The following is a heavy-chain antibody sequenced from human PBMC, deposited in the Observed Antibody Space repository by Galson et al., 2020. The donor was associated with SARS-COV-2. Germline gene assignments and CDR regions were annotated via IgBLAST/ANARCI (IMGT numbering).Heavy chain of an antibody. D-gene: IGHD6-13*01. CDR1: GYTLTELS. V-gene: IGHV1-24*01. CDR3: AMSSSWYGREVYYYGMDV. Sequence: ASVKVSCKVSGYTLTELSMHWVRQAPGKGLEWMGGFDPEDGETIYAQKFQGRVTMTEDTSTDTAYMELSSLRSEDTAVYYCAMSSSWYGREVYYYGMDVWGQGTTVTVSS. CDR2: FDPEDGET. J-gene: IGHJ6*02.